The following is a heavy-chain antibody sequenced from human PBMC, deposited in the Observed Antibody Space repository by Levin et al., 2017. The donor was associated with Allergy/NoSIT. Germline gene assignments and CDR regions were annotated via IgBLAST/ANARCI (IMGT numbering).Heavy chain of an antibody. D-gene: IGHD6-19*01. V-gene: IGHV3-21*06. CDR1: GFSFSGYN. J-gene: IGHJ4*01. CDR2: ISSNSAYI. CDR3: ASGGSGWPFDN. Sequence: GESLKISCAASGFSFSGYNMNWVRQAPGKGLEWVASISSNSAYIFYADSLKGRFTISRDNAKNSLDLQVNSLRAEDTAVYYCASGGSGWPFDNWGHGTLVTVSS.